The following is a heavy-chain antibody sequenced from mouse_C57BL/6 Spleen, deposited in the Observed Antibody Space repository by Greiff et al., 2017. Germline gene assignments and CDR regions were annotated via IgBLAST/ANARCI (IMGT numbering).Heavy chain of an antibody. Sequence: QVQLKESGAELVRPGASVTLSCKASGYTFTDYEMHWVKQTPVHGLEWIGAIDPETGGTAYNQKFKGKAILTADKSSSTAYMELRSLTSEDSAVYYCTRVGNYYGSSPWFAYWGQETLVTVSA. CDR2: IDPETGGT. CDR3: TRVGNYYGSSPWFAY. J-gene: IGHJ3*01. D-gene: IGHD1-1*01. CDR1: GYTFTDYE. V-gene: IGHV1-15*01.